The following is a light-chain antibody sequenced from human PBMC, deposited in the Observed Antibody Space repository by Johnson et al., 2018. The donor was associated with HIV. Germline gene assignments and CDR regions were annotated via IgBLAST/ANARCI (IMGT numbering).Light chain of an antibody. CDR2: DNN. V-gene: IGLV1-51*01. Sequence: QSVLTQPPSVSVAPGQRVTISCSGSSSNIGDNYVSWYQQLPGTAPKLLIYDNNKRPSGIPDRFSGSKSGTSATLGITGLQPGDAADYYCGTWDSSLRVGVFGTGSKVTVL. CDR3: GTWDSSLRVGV. CDR1: SSNIGDNY. J-gene: IGLJ1*01.